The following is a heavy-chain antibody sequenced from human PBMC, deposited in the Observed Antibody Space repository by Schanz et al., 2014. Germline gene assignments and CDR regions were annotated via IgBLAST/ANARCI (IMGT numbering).Heavy chain of an antibody. CDR1: GFTFSDYY. CDR3: AKERAYCSGGTCYDYYYYGLDV. CDR2: ISGTTTDT. J-gene: IGHJ6*02. Sequence: QVQLVESGGGLVKPGGSLRLSCAASGFTFSDYYMSWIRQAPGKGLEWVSYISGTTTDTNYADSEKGRFTIARDNSENTLYLQVNSLSANDTSVYYGAKERAYCSGGTCYDYYYYGLDVWGQGTTVTVSS. V-gene: IGHV3-11*05. D-gene: IGHD2-15*01.